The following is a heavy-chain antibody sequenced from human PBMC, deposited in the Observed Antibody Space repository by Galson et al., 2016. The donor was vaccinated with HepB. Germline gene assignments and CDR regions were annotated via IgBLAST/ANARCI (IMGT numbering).Heavy chain of an antibody. CDR3: AKAYYQGAHGFDI. Sequence: SLRLSCAASGFTFSSYTMRWVRQAPGKGLEWVSSITDNGSSTYYADSVKGRFSISRDNSKNTLYLQMNSLRAEDTAVYYCAKAYYQGAHGFDIWGQGTMVTVSS. V-gene: IGHV3-23*01. CDR1: GFTFSSYT. J-gene: IGHJ3*02. CDR2: ITDNGSST. D-gene: IGHD3-22*01.